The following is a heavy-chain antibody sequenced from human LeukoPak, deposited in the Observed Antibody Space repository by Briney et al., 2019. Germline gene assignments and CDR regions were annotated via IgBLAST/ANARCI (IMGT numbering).Heavy chain of an antibody. CDR3: ARDRRRELLHAFDI. J-gene: IGHJ3*02. CDR1: GGSISSYY. V-gene: IGHV4-59*01. CDR2: IYYSGST. D-gene: IGHD1-26*01. Sequence: PSETLSLTCTVSGGSISSYYWSWIRQPPGKGLEWIGYIYYSGSTNYNPSLKSRVTISVDASRNQFSLNLSSVTAADTAVYYCARDRRRELLHAFDIWGQGTMVTVSS.